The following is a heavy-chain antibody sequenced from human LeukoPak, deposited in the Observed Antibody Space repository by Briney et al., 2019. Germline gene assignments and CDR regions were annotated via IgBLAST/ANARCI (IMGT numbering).Heavy chain of an antibody. D-gene: IGHD3-9*01. Sequence: PSETLSLTCAVYGGSFSGYYWSWIRQPPGKGLEWIGEINHSGSTNYNPSLKSRVTISVDTSKNQFSLKLSSVTAADTAVYYCAVTYYDILTGYSPSDYWGQGTLVTVSS. J-gene: IGHJ4*02. CDR1: GGSFSGYY. CDR3: AVTYYDILTGYSPSDY. V-gene: IGHV4-34*01. CDR2: INHSGST.